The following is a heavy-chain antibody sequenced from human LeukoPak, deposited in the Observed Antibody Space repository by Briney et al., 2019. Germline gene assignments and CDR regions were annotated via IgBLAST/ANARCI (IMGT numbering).Heavy chain of an antibody. CDR1: GYSFTSYW. CDR3: ARLQNYYGSGSYYKWMDY. J-gene: IGHJ4*02. Sequence: GESLKISCKGSGYSFTSYWISWVRQMPGKGLEWMGRIDTSDSYTNYSPSSQGHVTISADKSISTAYLQWSSLKASDTAMYYCARLQNYYGSGSYYKWMDYWGQGTLVTVSS. CDR2: IDTSDSYT. V-gene: IGHV5-10-1*01. D-gene: IGHD3-10*01.